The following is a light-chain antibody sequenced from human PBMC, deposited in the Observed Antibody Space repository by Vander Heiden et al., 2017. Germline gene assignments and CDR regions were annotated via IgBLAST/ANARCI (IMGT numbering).Light chain of an antibody. J-gene: IGKJ4*01. V-gene: IGKV3-20*01. CDR1: QSVSSS. CDR3: EQDGSCIT. CDR2: GAS. Sequence: EIVLTQSPGTLSLSPGERATLSCRASQSVSSSLAWYQQKPGQAPRLLIYGASKRATGIPDRFSGSGSGTGFTLTSSRREPDHVAVYYCEQDGSCITSGAEAKVE.